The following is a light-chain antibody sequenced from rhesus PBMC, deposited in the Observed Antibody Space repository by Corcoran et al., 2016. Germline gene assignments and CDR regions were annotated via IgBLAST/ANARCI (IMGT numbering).Light chain of an antibody. V-gene: IGKV1-38*01. J-gene: IGKJ2*01. Sequence: DIQLTQSPSSLSASVGDRVTITCRASQGLSSYLAWYQQKPGKAPKLLIYDASNLQSGVPSRFSGSGSGTDFTLTISSLQPEGFAVYYCQQRNSYPYSFGQGTKVEIK. CDR2: DAS. CDR3: QQRNSYPYS. CDR1: QGLSSY.